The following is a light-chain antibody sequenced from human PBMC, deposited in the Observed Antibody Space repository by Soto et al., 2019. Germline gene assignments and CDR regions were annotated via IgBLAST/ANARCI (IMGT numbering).Light chain of an antibody. V-gene: IGLV2-14*01. Sequence: QSVLTQPASVSGSPGQSITISCAGTMRDVGAYNLVSWYQQHPGRVPQLIIYEVRNRPSGISFRFSGSKSGNTASLTISGLQAEDEADYYCSSFTSESTLIFGGGTKVTVL. CDR3: SSFTSESTLI. CDR1: MRDVGAYNL. J-gene: IGLJ2*01. CDR2: EVR.